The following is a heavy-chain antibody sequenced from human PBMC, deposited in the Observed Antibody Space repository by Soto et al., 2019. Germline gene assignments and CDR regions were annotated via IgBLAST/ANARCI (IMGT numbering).Heavy chain of an antibody. D-gene: IGHD2-2*01. CDR1: GGSISSYY. V-gene: IGHV4-59*01. Sequence: SETLSLTCTVSGGSISSYYWSWIRQPPGKGLGWIGYIYYSGSTNYNPSLKSRVTISVDTSKNQFSLKLSSVTAADTAVYYCARDPFGLVGGFWFDPWGQGTLVTVSS. J-gene: IGHJ5*02. CDR2: IYYSGST. CDR3: ARDPFGLVGGFWFDP.